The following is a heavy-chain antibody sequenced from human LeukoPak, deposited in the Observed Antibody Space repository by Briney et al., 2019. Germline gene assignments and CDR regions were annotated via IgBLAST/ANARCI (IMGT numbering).Heavy chain of an antibody. CDR1: GGTFSSYA. J-gene: IGHJ3*02. CDR2: IIPIFGTA. D-gene: IGHD5-18*01. Sequence: GASVKVSCKASGGTFSSYAISWVRQAPGQGLEWMGGIIPIFGTANYAQKFQGRVTITADESTSTAYVELSSLRSEDTAVYYCARSKYTRGYSYGLDAFDIWGQGTMVTVSS. V-gene: IGHV1-69*13. CDR3: ARSKYTRGYSYGLDAFDI.